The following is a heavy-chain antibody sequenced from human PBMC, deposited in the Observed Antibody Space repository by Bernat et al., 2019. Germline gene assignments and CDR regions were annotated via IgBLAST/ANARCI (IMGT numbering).Heavy chain of an antibody. CDR2: ISAGNGKT. V-gene: IGHV1-3*01. D-gene: IGHD2-15*01. CDR1: GYTFTNYA. CDR3: ARDLVVAATDTYWYFDL. Sequence: QVQLVQSGTEVKKPGASVKVSCKASGYTFTNYAMHWVRQAPGQGLEWMGWISAGNGKTKYSQKFQGRVTITRDTSASTAYMELSSLRSEDTAVYYCARDLVVAATDTYWYFDLWGRGTLATVSS. J-gene: IGHJ2*01.